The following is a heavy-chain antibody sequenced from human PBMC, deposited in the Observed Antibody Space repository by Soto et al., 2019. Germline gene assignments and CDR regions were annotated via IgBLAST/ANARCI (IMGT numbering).Heavy chain of an antibody. CDR1: GFTFSGYG. CDR3: AKEDVWFAKDY. V-gene: IGHV3-30*18. CDR2: ISHDGSDK. J-gene: IGHJ4*02. Sequence: GGSLRLSCVASGFTFSGYGMHWVRQAPGKGLEWLAVISHDGSDKYYADSVRGRFTISRDNSENTLYLQMNSLRPEDTAVYYCAKEDVWFAKDYWGQGTMVTVSS. D-gene: IGHD3-10*01.